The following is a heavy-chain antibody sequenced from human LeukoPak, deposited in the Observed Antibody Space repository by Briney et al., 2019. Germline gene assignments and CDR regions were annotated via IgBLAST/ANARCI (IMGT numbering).Heavy chain of an antibody. V-gene: IGHV3-21*01. CDR2: ITSASTYI. CDR1: GFPFSSRN. D-gene: IGHD1-26*01. CDR3: ARDPYSGSYGNYYYYFMDV. Sequence: AGGSLRLSCAASGFPFSSRNMHWVRQAPGKGLEWVSSITSASTYIYYTDSVKGRFTISRDNAKNSLFLQMNSLRAEDTAVYYCARDPYSGSYGNYYYYFMDVWGKGTTVTISS. J-gene: IGHJ6*03.